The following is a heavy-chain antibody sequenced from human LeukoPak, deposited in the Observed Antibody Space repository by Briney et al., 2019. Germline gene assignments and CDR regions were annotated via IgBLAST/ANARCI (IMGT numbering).Heavy chain of an antibody. D-gene: IGHD2-15*01. CDR2: ISSSSITI. CDR1: GLTFSSYS. CDR3: ASDRGGSYSAIDY. J-gene: IGHJ4*02. V-gene: IGHV3-48*04. Sequence: GGSLRLSCAASGLTFSSYSLNWVRQAPGKGLEWVSFISSSSITIYYADSVKGRFTISRDNAEKSLYLQMNSLRAEDTAVYYCASDRGGSYSAIDYWGQGTLVTVSS.